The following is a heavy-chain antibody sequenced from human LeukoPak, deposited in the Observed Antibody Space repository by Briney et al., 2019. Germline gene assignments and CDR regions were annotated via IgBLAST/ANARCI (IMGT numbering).Heavy chain of an antibody. CDR2: ISWNSGSI. Sequence: PGGSLRLSCAASGFTFSSYAMHWVRQAPGKGLEWVSGISWNSGSIGYADSVKGRFTISRDNAKNSLYLQMNSLRAEDMALYYCAKGIFAVTTTPFDYWGQGTLVTVSS. CDR1: GFTFSSYA. CDR3: AKGIFAVTTTPFDY. V-gene: IGHV3-9*03. D-gene: IGHD4-11*01. J-gene: IGHJ4*02.